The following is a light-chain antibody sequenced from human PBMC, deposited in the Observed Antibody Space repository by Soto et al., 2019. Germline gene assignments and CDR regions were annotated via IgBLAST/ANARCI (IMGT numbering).Light chain of an antibody. Sequence: DIVMTQSPATMSVSPGERATLSCRGSQSVSRHLAWYQQTPGQAPRLLIYGASRRATGIPDRFSGSVSGTDFTLTIRRLEPEDFAVYYGQQYGSSPQRTVGQGTEVEIK. CDR3: QQYGSSPQRT. V-gene: IGKV3-20*01. CDR2: GAS. CDR1: QSVSRH. J-gene: IGKJ1*01.